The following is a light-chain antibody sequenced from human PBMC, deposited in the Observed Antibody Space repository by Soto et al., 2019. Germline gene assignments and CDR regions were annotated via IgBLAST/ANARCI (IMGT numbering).Light chain of an antibody. V-gene: IGKV3-15*01. Sequence: EIVMTQSPDTLSVSPGERATLSCRASQSVGGDVAWYQQIPGQSPRLLIYGAVTRATGVAARFTGGGSGTEFTLTVDSLQSEDLATYYCQQYNAWPRTFGQGTKLEI. CDR2: GAV. CDR3: QQYNAWPRT. J-gene: IGKJ2*01. CDR1: QSVGGD.